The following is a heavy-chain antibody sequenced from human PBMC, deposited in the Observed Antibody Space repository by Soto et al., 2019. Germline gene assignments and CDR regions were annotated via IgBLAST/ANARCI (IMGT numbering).Heavy chain of an antibody. V-gene: IGHV3-7*05. Sequence: GGSLRLSCAASGFTFSSYWMSWVRQAPGKGLEWVANIKQDGSEKYYVDSVKGRFTISRDNAKNSLYLQMNSLRAEDTAVYYCARVDIVVVVAADNDAFDIWGQGTMVTVSS. D-gene: IGHD2-15*01. CDR3: ARVDIVVVVAADNDAFDI. J-gene: IGHJ3*02. CDR1: GFTFSSYW. CDR2: IKQDGSEK.